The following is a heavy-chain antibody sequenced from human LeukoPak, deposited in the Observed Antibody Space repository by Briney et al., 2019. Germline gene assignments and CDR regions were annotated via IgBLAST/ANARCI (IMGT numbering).Heavy chain of an antibody. CDR2: ISAYNGNT. D-gene: IGHD6-19*01. J-gene: IGHJ6*02. CDR1: GYTFTSYG. CDR3: AREEAVAGIGAYYYYGMDV. V-gene: IGHV1-18*01. Sequence: ASVRVSCKASGYTFTSYGISGVRQARGQGLEGMGWISAYNGNTNYAQKLQGRVTMTTDTSTSTAYMELRSLRSDDTAVYYCAREEAVAGIGAYYYYGMDVWGQGTTVTVSS.